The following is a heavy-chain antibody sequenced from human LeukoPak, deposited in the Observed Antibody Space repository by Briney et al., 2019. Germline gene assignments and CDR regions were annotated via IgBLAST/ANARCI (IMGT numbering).Heavy chain of an antibody. D-gene: IGHD2-2*01. CDR2: MNPNSGNT. V-gene: IGHV1-8*01. Sequence: ASVKVSCKASGYTFTSYDINWVRQATGQGLEWMGWMNPNSGNTGYAQKFQGRVTMTRNTSIGTAYMELSSLRSEDTAVYYCARGGGDCSSTGCPSDAFDIWGQGTMVTVSS. J-gene: IGHJ3*02. CDR1: GYTFTSYD. CDR3: ARGGGDCSSTGCPSDAFDI.